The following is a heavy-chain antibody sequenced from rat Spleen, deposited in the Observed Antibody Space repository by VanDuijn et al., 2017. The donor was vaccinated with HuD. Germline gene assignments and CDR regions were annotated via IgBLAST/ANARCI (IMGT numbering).Heavy chain of an antibody. Sequence: EVQLVETGGGLVQPGRSMKLSCAASGFTFSNYYMAWVRQAPTKGLEWVATILYDDTNIFYRDSVKGRFTISRDSAKSTLYLQMDSLRSEDTATYYCATAGSRISRFAYWGQGTLVTVSS. D-gene: IGHD2-7*01. CDR2: ILYDDTNI. CDR1: GFTFSNYY. CDR3: ATAGSRISRFAY. V-gene: IGHV5-25*01. J-gene: IGHJ3*01.